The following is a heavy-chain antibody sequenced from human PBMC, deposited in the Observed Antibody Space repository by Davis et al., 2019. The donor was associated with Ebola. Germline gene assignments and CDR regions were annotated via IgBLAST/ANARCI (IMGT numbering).Heavy chain of an antibody. CDR3: AVTYYYDSSGYYPYRFDY. D-gene: IGHD3-22*01. CDR2: IKQDGSEK. J-gene: IGHJ4*02. Sequence: GESLKISCAASKFTLSSYWMSWVRQAPGKGLEWVANIKQDGSEKYYVDSVKGRFTISRDNAKNSLYLQMNSLRAEDTAVYYCAVTYYYDSSGYYPYRFDYWGQGTLVTVSS. V-gene: IGHV3-7*03. CDR1: KFTLSSYW.